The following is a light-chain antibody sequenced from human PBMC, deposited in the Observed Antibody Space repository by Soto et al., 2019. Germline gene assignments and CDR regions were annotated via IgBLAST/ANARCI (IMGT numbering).Light chain of an antibody. CDR2: DIS. V-gene: IGKV3D-15*01. CDR3: QQYNDWPLT. CDR1: QSVSSN. Sequence: EIVMTQSPATLSVSPGERATLSCRASQSVSSNLAWYQQKPGQAPSLLIYDISASATGIPTRFGGRGSGTEFTLTISSLQSEDFAVYYCQQYNDWPLTFGGGTKVEIK. J-gene: IGKJ4*01.